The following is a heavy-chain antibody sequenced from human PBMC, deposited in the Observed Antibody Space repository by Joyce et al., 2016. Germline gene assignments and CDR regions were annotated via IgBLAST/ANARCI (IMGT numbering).Heavy chain of an antibody. CDR3: ARDRRSLVTTLFDS. CDR1: GYSISDDYY. V-gene: IGHV4-38-2*02. D-gene: IGHD2-21*02. CDR2: IYHNVNT. Sequence: QVQLQESGPGLVKASETLSLTCAVSGYSISDDYYWGWIRQPPGKGLEWIGSIYHNVNTYYNPSLKRRATISVDTSKNQFSLKLSSVTAADTAVYYCARDRRSLVTTLFDSWGQGTLVTVS. J-gene: IGHJ4*02.